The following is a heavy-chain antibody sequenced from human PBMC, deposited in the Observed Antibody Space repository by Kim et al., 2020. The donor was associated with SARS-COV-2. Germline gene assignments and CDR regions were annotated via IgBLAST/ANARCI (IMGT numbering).Heavy chain of an antibody. CDR3: AKFATYSNTRYWYFDL. D-gene: IGHD6-13*01. CDR2: LSASGGTT. Sequence: GGSLRLSCAASGFTFSTYGMSWVRQAPGKGLEWVSTLSASGGTTYYADSVKGRFTISRDNSKHTLYLQMNSLRAEDTAVYYCAKFATYSNTRYWYFDLWGRGTLVTVSS. J-gene: IGHJ2*01. V-gene: IGHV3-23*01. CDR1: GFTFSTYG.